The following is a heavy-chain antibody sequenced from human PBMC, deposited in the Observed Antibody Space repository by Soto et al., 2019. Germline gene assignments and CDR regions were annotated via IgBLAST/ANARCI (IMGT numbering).Heavy chain of an antibody. V-gene: IGHV4-4*02. D-gene: IGHD6-6*01. CDR2: IYHSGST. Sequence: SETLSLTCAVSEGSISSSNWWSWVRQPPGKGLEWIGEIYHSGSTNYNPSLKSRVTISVDKSKNQFSLKLSSVTAADTAVYYCATSPLSIAAQYHFDYWCQGTLLTVS. J-gene: IGHJ4*02. CDR1: EGSISSSNW. CDR3: ATSPLSIAAQYHFDY.